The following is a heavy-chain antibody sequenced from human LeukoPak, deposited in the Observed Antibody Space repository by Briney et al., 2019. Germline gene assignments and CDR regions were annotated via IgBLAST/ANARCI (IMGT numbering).Heavy chain of an antibody. D-gene: IGHD2-2*01. J-gene: IGHJ4*02. CDR3: ARDQVSCSSTSCPFDY. CDR1: GGTFSSYT. Sequence: SVKVSCKASGGTFSSYTISWVRQAPGQGLEWMGRIIPILGIANYAQKFQGRVTITADKSTSTAYMELSSLRSEDTAVYYCARDQVSCSSTSCPFDYWGQGTLVTVSS. V-gene: IGHV1-69*04. CDR2: IIPILGIA.